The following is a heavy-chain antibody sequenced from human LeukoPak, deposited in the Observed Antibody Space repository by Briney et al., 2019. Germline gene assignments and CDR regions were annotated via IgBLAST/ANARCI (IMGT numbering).Heavy chain of an antibody. Sequence: KPSETLSLTCAVSGYSISSGYYWGWIRQPPGKGLEWIGSIYHSGSTYYNPSLKSRDTISVDTSKNQFSLKLSSVTAADTAVYYCARGGKGPYFDYWGQGTLVTVSS. CDR2: IYHSGST. CDR1: GYSISSGYY. J-gene: IGHJ4*02. CDR3: ARGGKGPYFDY. D-gene: IGHD4-23*01. V-gene: IGHV4-38-2*01.